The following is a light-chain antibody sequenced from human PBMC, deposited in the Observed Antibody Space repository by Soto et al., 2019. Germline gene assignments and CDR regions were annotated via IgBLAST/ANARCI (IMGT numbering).Light chain of an antibody. J-gene: IGKJ1*01. V-gene: IGKV1-5*01. CDR1: QGITGW. CDR3: QQYNSYSEA. Sequence: DTQLTQSPSTLSASVGDRVTITCRASQGITGWLAWYQQKPGKAPKLLIFDASTLESGVPPRFTGSGSGTEFTLSISNLQPDDFATYYCQQYNSYSEAFGQGTKVDIK. CDR2: DAS.